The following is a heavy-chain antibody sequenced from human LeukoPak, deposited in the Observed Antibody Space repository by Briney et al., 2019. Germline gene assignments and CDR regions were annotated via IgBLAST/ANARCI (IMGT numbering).Heavy chain of an antibody. CDR3: ARGPPNWGMVGY. V-gene: IGHV1-8*02. Sequence: ASVKVSCKASGYTFTSYGISWVRQATGQGLEWMGWMKSNNGHTGYAQKFQGRVTMTRDTSISTAYMELSSLTFEDTAVYYCARGPPNWGMVGYWGQGTLVTVSS. D-gene: IGHD7-27*01. CDR1: GYTFTSYG. CDR2: MKSNNGHT. J-gene: IGHJ4*02.